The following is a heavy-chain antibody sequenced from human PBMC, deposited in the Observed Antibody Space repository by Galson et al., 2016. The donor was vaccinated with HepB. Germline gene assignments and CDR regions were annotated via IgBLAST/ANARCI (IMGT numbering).Heavy chain of an antibody. CDR3: TAARWLQLKDYGLNV. Sequence: SLRLSCAASGFTFGDYAMSWVRQAPGKGLEWVGFTRGKVYGGTREYAASVKGRFIISRDDSKNIAYLQMDSLKTEDTAVYYCTAARWLQLKDYGLNVWGQGTSVTVSS. CDR1: GFTFGDYA. D-gene: IGHD5-24*01. V-gene: IGHV3-49*04. CDR2: TRGKVYGGTR. J-gene: IGHJ6*02.